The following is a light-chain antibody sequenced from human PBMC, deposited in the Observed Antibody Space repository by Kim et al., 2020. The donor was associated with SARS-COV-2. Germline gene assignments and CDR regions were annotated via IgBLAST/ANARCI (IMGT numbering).Light chain of an antibody. CDR2: GKN. Sequence: SSELTQDPAVSVALGQTVRITCQGDSLRSYYASWYQQKPGQAPVLVIYGKNNRPSGIPDLFSSSSSGNTASLTIPGAQAEDEADYYCNSRESSSNHLEVF. CDR1: SLRSYY. V-gene: IGLV3-19*01. J-gene: IGLJ2*01. CDR3: NSRESSSNHLEV.